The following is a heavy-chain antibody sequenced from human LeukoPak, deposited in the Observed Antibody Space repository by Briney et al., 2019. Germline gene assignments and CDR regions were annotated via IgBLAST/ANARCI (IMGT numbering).Heavy chain of an antibody. V-gene: IGHV1-69*13. CDR1: GYTFTGYY. Sequence: SVKVSCKASGYTFTGYYMHWVRQAPGQGLEWMGGIIPIFGTANYAQKFQGRVTITADESTSTAYMELSSLRSEDTAVYYCARVKYSYYYDSSGYYPFDYWGQGTLVTVSS. D-gene: IGHD3-22*01. J-gene: IGHJ4*02. CDR3: ARVKYSYYYDSSGYYPFDY. CDR2: IIPIFGTA.